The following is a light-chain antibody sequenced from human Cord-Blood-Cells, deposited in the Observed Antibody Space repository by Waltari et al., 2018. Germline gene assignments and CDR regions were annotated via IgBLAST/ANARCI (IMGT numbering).Light chain of an antibody. V-gene: IGLV4-69*01. CDR2: LNREGGH. Sequence: QLVLTQSPSASASLGASVKLTCTLSSGHSSYAIAWHQQQPEKGPRYLLKLNREGGHSKGDGIPDRFSGSSSGAGRYLTISSLQSEDEADYYCQTGGTGIGVFGGGTKLTVL. J-gene: IGLJ3*02. CDR1: SGHSSYA. CDR3: QTGGTGIGV.